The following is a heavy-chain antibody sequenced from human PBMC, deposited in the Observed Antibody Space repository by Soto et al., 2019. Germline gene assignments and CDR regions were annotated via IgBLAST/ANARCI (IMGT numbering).Heavy chain of an antibody. Sequence: PGESLKISCKGSGYSFASYWIGWVRQMPGKGLEWMGIIYPGDSDTRYSPNFQGQVTISADKSISTAYLQWSSLKASDTAKYYCXXRAXXIXXXXXXXXYWGQGTXXTVXS. V-gene: IGHV5-51*01. CDR2: IYPGDSDT. J-gene: IGHJ4*02. CDR1: GYSFASYW. CDR3: XXRAXXIXXXXXXXXY.